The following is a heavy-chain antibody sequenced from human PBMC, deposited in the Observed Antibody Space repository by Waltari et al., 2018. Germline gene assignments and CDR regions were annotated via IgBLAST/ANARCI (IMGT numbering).Heavy chain of an antibody. CDR1: GYTFTGYY. V-gene: IGHV1-2*06. Sequence: QVQLVQSGAEVKKPGASVKVSCKASGYTFTGYYMHWVRQAPGQGLEWMGRIDPNSGGTNYAQKFQGRVTMTRDTSISTAYMELSRLRSDDTAVYYCARVPVVAAEMGFDYWGQGTLVTVSS. CDR2: IDPNSGGT. J-gene: IGHJ4*02. CDR3: ARVPVVAAEMGFDY. D-gene: IGHD2-15*01.